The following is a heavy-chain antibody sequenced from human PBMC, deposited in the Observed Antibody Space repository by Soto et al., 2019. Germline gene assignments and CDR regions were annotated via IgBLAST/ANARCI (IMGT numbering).Heavy chain of an antibody. CDR2: IRSKANSYAT. D-gene: IGHD3-10*01. CDR1: GFTFSGSA. V-gene: IGHV3-73*01. CDR3: TSGGDYCDSGSLNWFDP. Sequence: EVQLVESGGGLVQPGGSLKLSCAASGFTFSGSAMHWVRQASGKGLEWVGRIRSKANSYATAYAASVKGRFTISRDDSKNAAYLQMNGLQTEDTAGYYCTSGGDYCDSGSLNWFDPWGQGILVTVSS. J-gene: IGHJ5*02.